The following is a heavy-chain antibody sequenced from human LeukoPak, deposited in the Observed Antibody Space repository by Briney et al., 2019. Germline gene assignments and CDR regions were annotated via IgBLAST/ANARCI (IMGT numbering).Heavy chain of an antibody. V-gene: IGHV1-2*04. J-gene: IGHJ3*02. Sequence: ASVKVSCKASGYTFTGYYMHWVRQAPGQGLEWMGWINPNSGGTNYAQKFQGWVTMTRDTSISTAYMELSRLRSDDTAVYYCARVYGDYSEAFDIWGQGTMVTVSS. CDR3: ARVYGDYSEAFDI. CDR2: INPNSGGT. CDR1: GYTFTGYY. D-gene: IGHD4-17*01.